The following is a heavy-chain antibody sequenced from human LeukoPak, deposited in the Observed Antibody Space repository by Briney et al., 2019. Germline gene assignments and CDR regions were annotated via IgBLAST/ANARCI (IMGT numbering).Heavy chain of an antibody. CDR2: INPNSGGT. CDR1: GYTFTGYY. J-gene: IGHJ4*02. D-gene: IGHD3-10*01. CDR3: ARVGARGVIIRRAHFDY. Sequence: ASVKVSCKASGYTFTGYYMHWVRQAPGQGLEWMGWINPNSGGTNYAQKFQGRVTMTRDTSISTAYMELSRLRSDDTAVYYCARVGARGVIIRRAHFDYWGQGTLVTVSS. V-gene: IGHV1-2*02.